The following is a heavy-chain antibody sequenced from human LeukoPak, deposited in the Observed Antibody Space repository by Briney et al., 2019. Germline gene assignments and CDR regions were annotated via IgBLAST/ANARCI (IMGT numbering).Heavy chain of an antibody. J-gene: IGHJ4*02. V-gene: IGHV3-23*01. CDR3: AKARYSSSPPFDY. CDR2: ISGSGGST. Sequence: TGGSLRLSCAASGFTVSTNYMSWVRQAPGKGLEWVSAISGSGGSTYYADSVKGRFTISRDNSKNTLYLQMNSLRAEDTAVYYCAKARYSSSPPFDYWGQGTLVTVSS. D-gene: IGHD6-6*01. CDR1: GFTVSTNY.